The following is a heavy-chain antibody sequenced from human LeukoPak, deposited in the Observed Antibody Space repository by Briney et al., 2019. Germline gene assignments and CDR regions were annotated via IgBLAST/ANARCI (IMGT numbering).Heavy chain of an antibody. V-gene: IGHV3-23*01. CDR1: GFTFSNYA. D-gene: IGHD4-17*01. J-gene: IGHJ6*03. Sequence: PGGSLRLSCAASGFTFSNYAMSWVRQAPGKGLEWVSSISGSGGSTYYADSVKGRFTISRDNSKNTLYLQMNSLRAEDTAVYYCAKPPSGVDYGDYSYYMDVWGKGTTVTISS. CDR3: AKPPSGVDYGDYSYYMDV. CDR2: ISGSGGST.